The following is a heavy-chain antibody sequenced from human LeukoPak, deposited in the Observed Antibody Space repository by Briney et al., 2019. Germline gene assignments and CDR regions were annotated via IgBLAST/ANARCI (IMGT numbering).Heavy chain of an antibody. J-gene: IGHJ4*02. Sequence: SQTLSLTCTVSGGSISSGSCFWSWVRQPAGKGLEWIGRMYTSGSTNYNPSLKSRVTISVDTSKNQFSLKLTSVTAADTAVYYCAREYDYGVPDWGQGTLVTVSS. CDR1: GGSISSGSCF. D-gene: IGHD4/OR15-4a*01. V-gene: IGHV4-61*02. CDR2: MYTSGST. CDR3: AREYDYGVPD.